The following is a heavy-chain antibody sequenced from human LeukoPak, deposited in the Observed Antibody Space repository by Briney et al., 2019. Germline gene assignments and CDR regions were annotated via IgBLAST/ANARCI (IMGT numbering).Heavy chain of an antibody. Sequence: SETLSLTCTVSGGSISSYYWSWIRQPPGNGLEWIGYIYYSGSTNYNPFLKSRVTISVDTSKNQFSLKLSSVTAADTAVYYCARAVGYYYGSGSYNNYYYMDVWGKGTTVTVSS. CDR2: IYYSGST. D-gene: IGHD3-10*01. CDR3: ARAVGYYYGSGSYNNYYYMDV. J-gene: IGHJ6*03. CDR1: GGSISSYY. V-gene: IGHV4-59*01.